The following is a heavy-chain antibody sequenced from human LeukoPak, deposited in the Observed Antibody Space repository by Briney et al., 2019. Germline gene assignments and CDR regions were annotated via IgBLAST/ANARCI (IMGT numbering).Heavy chain of an antibody. D-gene: IGHD6-19*01. Sequence: KSSETLSLTCTVSGGSISSYYWSWIRQPPGKGLEWIGYIYYSGSTNYNPSLKSRVTISVDTSKNQFSLKLSSVTAADTAVYYCARETTLTGYSSGLGFNYWGQGTLVTVSS. CDR1: GGSISSYY. CDR3: ARETTLTGYSSGLGFNY. V-gene: IGHV4-59*01. CDR2: IYYSGST. J-gene: IGHJ4*02.